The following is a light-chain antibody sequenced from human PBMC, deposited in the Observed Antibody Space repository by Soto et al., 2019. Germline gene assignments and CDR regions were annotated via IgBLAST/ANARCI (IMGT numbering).Light chain of an antibody. CDR3: CSYAGSSTQ. CDR2: EGS. CDR1: SSEVGSYNL. Sequence: QSALTQPASVSGSPGQSITISCTGTSSEVGSYNLVSWYQQHPGKAPKLMIYEGSKRPSGVSNRFSGSKSGNTASLTISGLQAEDEADYYCCSYAGSSTQFGGGTKLTVL. V-gene: IGLV2-23*01. J-gene: IGLJ2*01.